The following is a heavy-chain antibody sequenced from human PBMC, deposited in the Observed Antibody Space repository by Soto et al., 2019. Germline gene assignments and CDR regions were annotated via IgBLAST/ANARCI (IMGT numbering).Heavy chain of an antibody. CDR1: GDSVSSNSAA. D-gene: IGHD2-8*01. CDR3: ARDGRLYAPTYTRSPRWFDP. J-gene: IGHJ5*02. Sequence: PSQTLSLTCAISGDSVSSNSAAWNWIRQSPSRGLEWLGRTYYRSKWYNDYAVSVKSRITINPDTSKNQFSLQLNSVTPEDTAVYYCARDGRLYAPTYTRSPRWFDPWGQGTLVTVSS. V-gene: IGHV6-1*01. CDR2: TYYRSKWYN.